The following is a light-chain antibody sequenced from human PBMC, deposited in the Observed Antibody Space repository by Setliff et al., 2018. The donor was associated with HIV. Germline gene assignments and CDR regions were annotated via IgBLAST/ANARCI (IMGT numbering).Light chain of an antibody. J-gene: IGLJ1*01. Sequence: QSALAQSPSASGSPGQSVTISCTGTSSDVGGYNYVSWHQQHPGKAPKVIIYEVSKRPSGVPDRLSGSKSGNTASLTVSGLQAEDEADYYCSSYAGSSYVFGSGTKVTV. CDR1: SSDVGGYNY. CDR2: EVS. V-gene: IGLV2-8*01. CDR3: SSYAGSSYV.